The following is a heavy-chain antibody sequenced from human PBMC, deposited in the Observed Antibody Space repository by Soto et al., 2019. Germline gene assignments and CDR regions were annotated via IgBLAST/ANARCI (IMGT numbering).Heavy chain of an antibody. CDR3: AHAYGGRSLY. V-gene: IGHV2-5*02. CDR2: IYWDDSK. Sequence: QITLKESGPTLVKPTQTLTLTCTFSGFSLTTDRVGVGWIRQPPGEALEWLAVIYWDDSKTYRPSLESRLTITKHTSKNPLALTMTNMDSLDTATYYCAHAYGGRSLYWGQGTLVTVSS. CDR1: GFSLTTDRVG. J-gene: IGHJ4*02. D-gene: IGHD1-26*01.